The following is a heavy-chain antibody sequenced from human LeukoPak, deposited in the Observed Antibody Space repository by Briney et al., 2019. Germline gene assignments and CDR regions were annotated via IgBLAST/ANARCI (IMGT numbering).Heavy chain of an antibody. Sequence: AGGSLRLSCAASGFTFSNAWMTWVRQAPGKGLEWVGRVKSKTDGGTTDYDDSVKGRFSVSRDDSKNTLYLEMNNLKTEDTAVYYCTASHYYGSGSPTFDYWGQGTLVTVSS. CDR2: VKSKTDGGTT. V-gene: IGHV3-15*01. J-gene: IGHJ4*02. CDR1: GFTFSNAW. D-gene: IGHD3-10*01. CDR3: TASHYYGSGSPTFDY.